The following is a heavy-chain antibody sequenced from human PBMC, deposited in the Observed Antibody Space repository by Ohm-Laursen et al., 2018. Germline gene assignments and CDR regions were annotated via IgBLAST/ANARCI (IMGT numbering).Heavy chain of an antibody. J-gene: IGHJ6*02. D-gene: IGHD4-17*01. V-gene: IGHV4-34*01. CDR2: INHSGST. Sequence: PSETLSLTCAVYGGSFSGYYWSWIRQPPGKGLEWIGEINHSGSTNYNPSLKSRVTISVDTSKNQFSLKLSSVTAADTAVYYCARELQLLFHTVTTRYYYYYGMDVWGQGTTVTVSS. CDR3: ARELQLLFHTVTTRYYYYYGMDV. CDR1: GGSFSGYY.